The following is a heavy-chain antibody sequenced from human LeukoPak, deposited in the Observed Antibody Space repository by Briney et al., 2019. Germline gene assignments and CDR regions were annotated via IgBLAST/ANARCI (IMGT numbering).Heavy chain of an antibody. CDR3: AKEMGNSNWYYFDY. CDR2: ISGSGTST. Sequence: GGSLRLSCAASGFTSSSYAMSWVRQAPGKGLEWVSAISGSGTSTYYADSVRGRFTISRDNSKNTLYLQMNSLRVEDTAVYYCAKEMGNSNWYYFDYWGQGTLVTVSS. J-gene: IGHJ4*02. CDR1: GFTSSSYA. V-gene: IGHV3-23*01. D-gene: IGHD6-13*01.